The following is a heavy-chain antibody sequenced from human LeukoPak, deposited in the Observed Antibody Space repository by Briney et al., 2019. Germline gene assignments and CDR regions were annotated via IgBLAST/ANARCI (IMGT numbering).Heavy chain of an antibody. Sequence: PSETLSLTCTVSGVSISSYYWRWIRQPPGKGLEWIGYIYYSGSTNYNPSLKSRVIISVDTSKSHFSLKLSSVTAADTAVYYCTRLGCSGGSCYSPYYYYGMDVWGQGTTVTVSS. D-gene: IGHD2-15*01. J-gene: IGHJ6*02. CDR1: GVSISSYY. CDR2: IYYSGST. V-gene: IGHV4-59*08. CDR3: TRLGCSGGSCYSPYYYYGMDV.